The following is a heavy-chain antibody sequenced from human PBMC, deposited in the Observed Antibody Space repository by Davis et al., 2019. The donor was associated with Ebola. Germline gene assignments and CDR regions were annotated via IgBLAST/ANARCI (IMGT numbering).Heavy chain of an antibody. D-gene: IGHD3-10*01. J-gene: IGHJ4*02. CDR3: ARGPLYYGSGSYGDY. CDR2: ISGDGGST. CDR1: GFTFDDYA. Sequence: GESLKISCAASGFTFDDYAMHWVRQAPGKGLEWVSLISGDGGSTYYADSVKGRFTISRDNSKNTLYLQMNSLRAEDTAVYYCARGPLYYGSGSYGDYWGQGTLVTVSS. V-gene: IGHV3-43*02.